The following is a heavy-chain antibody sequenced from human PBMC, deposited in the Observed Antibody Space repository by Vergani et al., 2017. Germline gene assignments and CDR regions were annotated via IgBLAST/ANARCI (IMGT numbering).Heavy chain of an antibody. D-gene: IGHD1-1*01. CDR3: ATKSCGTPGCQIGYYRE. V-gene: IGHV3-30*03. Sequence: QVHLVESGGGVVQPGRSLRLSCVVSGFTSSYYGMHWVRQAPGKGLEWVAVISYDGTQEYYADSVKGRFTISRDNSKSTLYLQMNSLRTEDTAVYYCATKSCGTPGCQIGYYREWGQGTVVTVSS. J-gene: IGHJ1*01. CDR2: ISYDGTQE. CDR1: GFTSSYYG.